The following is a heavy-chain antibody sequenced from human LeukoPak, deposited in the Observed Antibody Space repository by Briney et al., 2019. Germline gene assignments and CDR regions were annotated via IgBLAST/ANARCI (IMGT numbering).Heavy chain of an antibody. J-gene: IGHJ5*02. V-gene: IGHV3-64D*06. CDR1: GTAFRTYA. CDR3: VRTYDENPLGWFDP. Sequence: PGGSLRLSCSASGTAFRTYAMHWVRQPPGKGLYYVSAISINGGSTYYADSVRGRFTISRDNSKNTLYLQMSSQRPDDTAVYYCVRTYDENPLGWFDPWGQGTLVTVSS. D-gene: IGHD5-12*01. CDR2: ISINGGST.